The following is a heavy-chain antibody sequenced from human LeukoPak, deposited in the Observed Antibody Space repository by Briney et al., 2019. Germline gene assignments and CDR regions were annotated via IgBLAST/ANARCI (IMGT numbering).Heavy chain of an antibody. Sequence: GGSLRLSCAASGFTFSSYGMHWVRQAPGKGLEWVAVISYDGSNKYYADSVKGRFTISNDNSKHTLYLQMNSLRAEDTAVYYCAKTGRGWFEKTLPAYFDYWGQGTLVTVSS. CDR1: GFTFSSYG. J-gene: IGHJ4*02. V-gene: IGHV3-30*18. CDR2: ISYDGSNK. D-gene: IGHD6-19*01. CDR3: AKTGRGWFEKTLPAYFDY.